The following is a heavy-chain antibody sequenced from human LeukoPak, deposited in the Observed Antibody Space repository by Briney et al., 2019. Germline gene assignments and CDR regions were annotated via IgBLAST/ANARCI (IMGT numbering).Heavy chain of an antibody. Sequence: QPGGSLRLSCATSGFTFSSYEMNWVRQAPGKGLEWISYITTSGTSTYYADSVKGRFTISRDNAKNSLYLQVNSLRAEDTAVYYCARDRGYLSFDYWGQGTLVTVSS. D-gene: IGHD3-10*01. V-gene: IGHV3-48*03. J-gene: IGHJ4*02. CDR1: GFTFSSYE. CDR3: ARDRGYLSFDY. CDR2: ITTSGTST.